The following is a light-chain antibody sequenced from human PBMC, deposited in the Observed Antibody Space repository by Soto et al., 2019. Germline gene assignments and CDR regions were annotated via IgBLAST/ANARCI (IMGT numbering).Light chain of an antibody. J-gene: IGKJ5*01. CDR3: QQRSNWPP. CDR1: QSVSSY. Sequence: EIVLTQSPATLSLSPGERATLSCRASQSVSSYLAWYQQKPGQAPRLLIYYASNRATGIPARFSGSGSGTDFTLTTSSLEPEDFAVYYCQQRSNWPPFGQGTRLEIK. CDR2: YAS. V-gene: IGKV3-11*01.